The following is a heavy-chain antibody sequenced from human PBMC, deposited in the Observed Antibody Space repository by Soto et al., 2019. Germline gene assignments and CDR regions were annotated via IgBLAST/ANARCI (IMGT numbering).Heavy chain of an antibody. J-gene: IGHJ4*02. CDR3: ARDSPPPRE. CDR1: GYTFTSYA. Sequence: QVQLVQYGAEVKKPGASVKVSCKASGYTFTSYAISWVREAPGQGLEWMGWISAYNGNTNSDQKLQGRVTMTPDTSTSTAYMELRSPRSAGTAVYYCARDSPPPREWGQGTLVTVSS. CDR2: ISAYNGNT. V-gene: IGHV1-18*01.